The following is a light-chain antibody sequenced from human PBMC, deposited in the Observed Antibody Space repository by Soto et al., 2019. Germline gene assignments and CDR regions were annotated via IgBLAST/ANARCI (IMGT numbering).Light chain of an antibody. CDR1: QSVSSN. CDR2: GAS. Sequence: EIVLTQSPGTLSLSPGERATLSFRASQSVSSNYLAWYQQKIGQAPRLLISGASTRATGVPARFSGSGSGTEFTLTISSLQSEDFAVYYCQQYNNWPITFGQGTRLEI. J-gene: IGKJ5*01. V-gene: IGKV3-15*01. CDR3: QQYNNWPIT.